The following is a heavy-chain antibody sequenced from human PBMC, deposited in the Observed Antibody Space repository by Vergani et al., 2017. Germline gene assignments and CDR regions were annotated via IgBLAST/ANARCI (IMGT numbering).Heavy chain of an antibody. D-gene: IGHD1-26*01. CDR1: GGSVSSGSYY. Sequence: QVQLQESGPGLVKPSETLSLTCTVSGGSVSSGSYYWSWIRQPAGKGLEWIGYIYYSGSTNYNPSLKSRVTISVDTSKNQFSLKLSSVTAADTAVYYCARGAWKLNPPDPWGQGTLVTVSS. V-gene: IGHV4-61*10. CDR2: IYYSGST. CDR3: ARGAWKLNPPDP. J-gene: IGHJ5*02.